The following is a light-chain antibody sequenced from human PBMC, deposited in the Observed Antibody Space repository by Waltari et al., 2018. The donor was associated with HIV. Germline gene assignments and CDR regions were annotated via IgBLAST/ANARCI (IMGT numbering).Light chain of an antibody. CDR1: SGHSRNI. Sequence: QPVLTQSSSASASLGSSVKLTCTLTSGHSRNIIAWHPQQPGKAPRYLMKLEGGGGYNKGSGVPDRVSGSSSGADRYLTISNLQFEDEADYYCETWDSSTWVFGGGTKVTVL. V-gene: IGLV4-60*02. CDR3: ETWDSSTWV. CDR2: LEGGGGY. J-gene: IGLJ3*02.